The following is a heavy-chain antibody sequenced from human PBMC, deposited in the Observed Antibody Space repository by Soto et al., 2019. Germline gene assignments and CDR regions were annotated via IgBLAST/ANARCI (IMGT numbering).Heavy chain of an antibody. CDR3: ARARSEQVGATGDFDY. J-gene: IGHJ4*02. CDR2: IIPIFGTA. D-gene: IGHD1-26*01. Sequence: QVQLVQSGAEVKKPGSSVKVSCKASGGTFSSYAISWVRQAPQGLEWMGGIIPIFGTANYAQKFQGRVTITADESTSTAYMELSSLRSEDTAVYYCARARSEQVGATGDFDYWGQGTLVTVSS. CDR1: GGTFSSYA. V-gene: IGHV1-69*01.